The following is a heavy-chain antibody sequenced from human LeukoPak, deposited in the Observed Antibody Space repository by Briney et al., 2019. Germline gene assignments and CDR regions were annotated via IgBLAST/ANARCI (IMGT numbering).Heavy chain of an antibody. Sequence: GGSLRLSCAASGFTFSSYWMSWVRQAPGKGLEWVANIKQDGSEKYYVDSVKGRFTISRDNAKDSLYLQMNSLRAEDTAVYYCARDQRYSYGYQGYWGQGTLVTVSS. CDR3: ARDQRYSYGYQGY. CDR2: IKQDGSEK. D-gene: IGHD5-18*01. V-gene: IGHV3-7*01. J-gene: IGHJ4*02. CDR1: GFTFSSYW.